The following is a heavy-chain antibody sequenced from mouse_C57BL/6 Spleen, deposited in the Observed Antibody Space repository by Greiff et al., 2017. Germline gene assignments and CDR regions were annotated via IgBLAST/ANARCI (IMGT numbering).Heavy chain of an antibody. V-gene: IGHV1-19*01. Sequence: EVQLQQSGPVLVKPGASVKMSCKASGYTFTDYYMNWVKQSHGKSLEWIGVINPYNGGTSYNQKFKGKATLTVDKSSSTAYMELNILTSEDSAVYYCASGCYCYGSCEPFDHWGQGTTLTVSS. CDR3: ASGCYCYGSCEPFDH. J-gene: IGHJ2*01. CDR1: GYTFTDYY. CDR2: INPYNGGT. D-gene: IGHD1-1*01.